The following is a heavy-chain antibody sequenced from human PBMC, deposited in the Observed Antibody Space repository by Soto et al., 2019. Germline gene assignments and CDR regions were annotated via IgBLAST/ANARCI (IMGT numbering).Heavy chain of an antibody. CDR2: IYYSGST. Sequence: SETLCLTCTVAGGSISSYCGSWIRKPPGKGLEWIGYIYYSGSTNYNPSLKSRVTISVDTSKNQFSLKLSSVTAADTAVYYCARVYCGGDCYFNYYYYGMDVWGQGTTVTVSS. V-gene: IGHV4-59*01. D-gene: IGHD2-21*02. CDR1: GGSISSYC. J-gene: IGHJ6*02. CDR3: ARVYCGGDCYFNYYYYGMDV.